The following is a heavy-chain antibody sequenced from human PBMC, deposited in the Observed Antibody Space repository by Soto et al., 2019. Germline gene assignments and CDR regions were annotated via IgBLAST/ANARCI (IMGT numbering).Heavy chain of an antibody. CDR3: ARQDQEDSSSWPNNWFDP. CDR1: GGSISSSSYY. Sequence: SLTCTVSGGSISSSSYYWGWIRQPPGKGLEWIGSIYYSGSTYYNPSLKSRVTISVDTSKNQFSLKLSSVTAADTAVYYCARQDQEDSSSWPNNWFDPWGQGTLVNVSS. V-gene: IGHV4-39*01. D-gene: IGHD6-13*01. J-gene: IGHJ5*02. CDR2: IYYSGST.